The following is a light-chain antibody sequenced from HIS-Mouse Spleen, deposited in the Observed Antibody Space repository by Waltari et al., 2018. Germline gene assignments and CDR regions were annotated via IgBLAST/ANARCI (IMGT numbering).Light chain of an antibody. J-gene: IGKJ2*01. CDR1: QSLSSW. Sequence: DIQMTQSPSTLSASVVDRVTITGRASQSLSSWLAWYQQKPGKAPKLLINKASSLESGVPSRFSGSRSGTEFTLTISSLQPDYFATYYCQQYNSYSPYTFGQGTKLDIK. CDR2: KAS. CDR3: QQYNSYSPYT. V-gene: IGKV1-5*03.